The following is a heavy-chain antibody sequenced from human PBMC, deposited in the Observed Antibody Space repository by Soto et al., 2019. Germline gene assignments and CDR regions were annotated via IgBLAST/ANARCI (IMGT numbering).Heavy chain of an antibody. Sequence: PSETLSLTCAVSGDSISRSTWWSWVRQPPGKGLEWIGEIYHSGSTNYNPSLKSRVTISVDKSKNQFSLKLSSVTAADTAVYYCARVSGSYYYGMDVWGQGTTVTVSS. D-gene: IGHD1-26*01. CDR3: ARVSGSYYYGMDV. V-gene: IGHV4-4*02. J-gene: IGHJ6*02. CDR2: IYHSGST. CDR1: GDSISRSTW.